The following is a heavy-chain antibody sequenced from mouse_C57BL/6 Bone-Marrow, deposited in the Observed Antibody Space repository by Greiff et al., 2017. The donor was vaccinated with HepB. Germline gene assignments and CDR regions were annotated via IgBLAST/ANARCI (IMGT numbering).Heavy chain of an antibody. CDR1: GFTFSDYY. D-gene: IGHD3-2*02. CDR2: ISNGGGST. V-gene: IGHV5-12*01. J-gene: IGHJ3*01. CDR3: ARQKDSSGYFAY. Sequence: EVMLVESGGGLVQPGGSLKLSCAASGFTFSDYYMYWVRQTPEKRLEWVAYISNGGGSTYYPDTVKGRFTISRDNAKNTLYLQMSRLKSEDTAMYYCARQKDSSGYFAYWGQGTLVTVSA.